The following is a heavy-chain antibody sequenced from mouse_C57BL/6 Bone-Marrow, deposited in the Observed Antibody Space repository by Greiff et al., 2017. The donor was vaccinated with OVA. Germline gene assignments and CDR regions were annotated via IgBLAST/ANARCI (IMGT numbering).Heavy chain of an antibody. J-gene: IGHJ2*01. V-gene: IGHV14-2*01. CDR2: IDPEDGET. Sequence: EVKLMESGAELVKPGASVKLSCTASGFNITDYYMHWVKQRTEQGLEWIGRIDPEDGETKYAPNFQGKATITADTSSNTAYLQLSSLTSEDTAIYYGARLGAVFFDYWGQGTTLTVSS. CDR1: GFNITDYY. CDR3: ARLGAVFFDY.